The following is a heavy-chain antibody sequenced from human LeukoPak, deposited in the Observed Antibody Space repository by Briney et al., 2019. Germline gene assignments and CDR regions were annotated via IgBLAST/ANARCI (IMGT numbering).Heavy chain of an antibody. CDR1: GGSISSYY. D-gene: IGHD6-13*01. CDR3: ARREQQLVFGWFDP. V-gene: IGHV4-59*08. Sequence: SESLSLTCTVSGGSISSYYWSWIRQPPGKGLEWIGYIYYGGSNNYIPSLKSRVTISVDTSKNQFSLKLSSVTGADTAVYYCARREQQLVFGWFDPWGQGTLVTVSS. J-gene: IGHJ5*02. CDR2: IYYGGSN.